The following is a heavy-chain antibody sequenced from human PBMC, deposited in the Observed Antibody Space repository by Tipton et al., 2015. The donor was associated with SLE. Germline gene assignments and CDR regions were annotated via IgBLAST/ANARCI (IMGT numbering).Heavy chain of an antibody. V-gene: IGHV4-59*01. CDR2: IYYSGST. Sequence: LRLSCTVSGGSISSYYWSWIRQPPGKGLEWIGYIYYSGSTNYNPSLKSRVTISVDTSKNQFSLKLISVTAAVTAVYYCSSLSGAMIVVAITTLLFYYWGQGTLVPVSS. J-gene: IGHJ4*01. CDR1: GGSISSYY. D-gene: IGHD3-22*01. CDR3: SSLSGAMIVVAITTLLFYY.